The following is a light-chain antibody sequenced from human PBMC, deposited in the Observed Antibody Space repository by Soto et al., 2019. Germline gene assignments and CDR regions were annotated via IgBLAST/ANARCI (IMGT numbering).Light chain of an antibody. Sequence: QSVLTQPASVSGSPGQAITISCTGTSSDIGGYNFVSWYQRHPGKAPKLMIYEVSNRPSGVSNRFSGSKSGNTASLTISGLQAEDEADYYCSSYTSSSTLYVFGTGTKV. CDR2: EVS. J-gene: IGLJ1*01. CDR1: SSDIGGYNF. CDR3: SSYTSSSTLYV. V-gene: IGLV2-14*01.